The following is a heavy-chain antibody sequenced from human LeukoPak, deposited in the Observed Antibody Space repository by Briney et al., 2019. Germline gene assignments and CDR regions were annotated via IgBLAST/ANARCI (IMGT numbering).Heavy chain of an antibody. CDR2: IYHSGST. V-gene: IGHV4-30-2*01. CDR3: ARDKGYGDYSFDP. Sequence: SETLSLTCAVYGGSFSGYSWSWIRQPPGKGLEWIGYIYHSGSTYYNPSLKSRVTIPVDRSKNQFSLKLSSVTAADTAVYYCARDKGYGDYSFDPWGQGTLVTVSS. D-gene: IGHD4-17*01. J-gene: IGHJ5*02. CDR1: GGSFSGYS.